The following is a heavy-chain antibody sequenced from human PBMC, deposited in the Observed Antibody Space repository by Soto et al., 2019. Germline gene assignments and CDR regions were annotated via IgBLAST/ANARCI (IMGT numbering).Heavy chain of an antibody. CDR3: ARDLGGSGRYYGDYYYGMDV. D-gene: IGHD6-19*01. J-gene: IGHJ6*02. CDR1: GFTFSNYG. Sequence: EVQLVESGGGLVKPGGSLRLSCAASGFTFSNYGMNWVRQAPGEGLEWVSSISSSTSYIYYADSVKGRFTISRDNAKNSLYLQMNSLRGEDTAVYYCARDLGGSGRYYGDYYYGMDVWGQGTTVIVSS. V-gene: IGHV3-21*01. CDR2: ISSSTSYI.